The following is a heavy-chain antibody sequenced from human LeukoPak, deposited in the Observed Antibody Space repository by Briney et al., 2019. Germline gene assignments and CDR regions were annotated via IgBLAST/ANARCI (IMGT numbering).Heavy chain of an antibody. D-gene: IGHD2-15*01. CDR3: ARVGSTCDH. V-gene: IGHV3-7*05. Sequence: GGSLRLSCAASGFSFSTYWMSWVRQTPGKGLEWVANIKKDGSETYCVDSVKGRFTTSRDNAKSSLYLQMNSLRAEDTAVYYCARVGSTCDHWGQGTLVTVSS. CDR1: GFSFSTYW. CDR2: IKKDGSET. J-gene: IGHJ4*02.